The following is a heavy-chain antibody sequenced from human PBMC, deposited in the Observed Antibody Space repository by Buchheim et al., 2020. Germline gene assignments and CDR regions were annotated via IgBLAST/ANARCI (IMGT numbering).Heavy chain of an antibody. CDR2: IDSSSTYI. CDR3: ARGSERFDY. CDR1: VFTFISYX. J-gene: IGHJ4*02. Sequence: EVQLVESGGGLVQPGGSLRLSCAASVFTFISYXMNWVRQAPGKGLEWVSSIDSSSTYIYYADSLKGRFTISRDNAKNSLYLQMNSLRAEDTAVYFCARGSERFDYWGQGTL. V-gene: IGHV3-21*01.